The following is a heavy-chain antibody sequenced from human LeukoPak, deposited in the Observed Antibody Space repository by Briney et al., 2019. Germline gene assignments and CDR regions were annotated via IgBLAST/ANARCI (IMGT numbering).Heavy chain of an antibody. V-gene: IGHV5-51*01. D-gene: IGHD2-21*02. CDR2: IYPGDSDI. CDR1: GYKFTSYW. CDR3: ARTNCGGDCYSAIDY. J-gene: IGHJ4*02. Sequence: GESLKISCQGSGYKFTSYWIDWVRQMPGKGLEWMGIIYPGDSDIRYSPPFQGQVTISADKSMSTAYLQWRSLKASDTAMYYCARTNCGGDCYSAIDYWGQGTLVTVSS.